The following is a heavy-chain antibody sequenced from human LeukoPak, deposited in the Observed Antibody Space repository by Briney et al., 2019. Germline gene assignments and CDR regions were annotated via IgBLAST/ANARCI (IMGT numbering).Heavy chain of an antibody. D-gene: IGHD1-1*01. J-gene: IGHJ6*03. CDR2: IYHSGST. Sequence: SETLSLTCTVSGGSISSGGYYWSWIRQPPGKGLEWIGYIYHSGSTYYNPSLKSRVTISVDTSKNQFSLKLSSVTAADTAVYYCARTNWNDVTSSPNYYMDVWGKGTTVTVSS. V-gene: IGHV4-30-2*01. CDR1: GGSISSGGYY. CDR3: ARTNWNDVTSSPNYYMDV.